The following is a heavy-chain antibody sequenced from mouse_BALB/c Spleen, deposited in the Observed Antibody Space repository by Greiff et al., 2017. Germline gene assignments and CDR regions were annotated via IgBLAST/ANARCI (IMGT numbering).Heavy chain of an antibody. J-gene: IGHJ3*01. CDR3: ARLGFAY. CDR2: ISSGGSYT. V-gene: IGHV5-9-4*01. Sequence: EVMLVESGGGLVKPGGSLKLSCAASGFTFSSYAMSWVRQSPEKRLEWVAEISSGGSYTYYPDTVTGRFTISRDNAKTTLYLEMSSLRSEDTAMYYCARLGFAYWGQGTLVTVSA. CDR1: GFTFSSYA.